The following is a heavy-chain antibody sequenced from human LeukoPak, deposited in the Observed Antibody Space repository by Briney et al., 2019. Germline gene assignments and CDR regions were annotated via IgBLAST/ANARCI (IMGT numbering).Heavy chain of an antibody. CDR2: ISNRGDGT. CDR1: GFTFSDYA. V-gene: IGHV3-23*01. D-gene: IGHD3-3*01. CDR3: AKGQGGDFWSGSAYFD. J-gene: IGHJ4*02. Sequence: QSGGSLRLSCAASGFTFSDYAMSWVRQAPGKGLEWVSGISNRGDGTYYAASVKGRFTISRDNSKNTVFLQMNSLRVEDTAVYFCAKGQGGDFWSGSAYFDWGQGTLVTVSS.